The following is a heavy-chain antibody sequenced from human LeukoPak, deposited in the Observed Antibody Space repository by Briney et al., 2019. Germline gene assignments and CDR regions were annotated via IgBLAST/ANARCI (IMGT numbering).Heavy chain of an antibody. Sequence: GGSLRLSCAVSGFTFSSFNMNWVRQAPGKGLEWISYISSSRSTIFYADSVKGRFTISRDNAKNSLYLQMNSLRDEDTAVYYCERDAAYYYGMDVWGQGTTVTVSS. CDR1: GFTFSSFN. V-gene: IGHV3-48*02. J-gene: IGHJ6*02. CDR2: ISSSRSTI. CDR3: ERDAAYYYGMDV.